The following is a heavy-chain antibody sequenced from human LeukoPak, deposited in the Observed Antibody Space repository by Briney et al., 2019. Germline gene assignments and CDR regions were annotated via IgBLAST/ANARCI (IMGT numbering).Heavy chain of an antibody. V-gene: IGHV4-59*01. D-gene: IGHD3-10*01. J-gene: IGHJ3*02. CDR1: GGSISTYY. Sequence: SETLSLTCTVSGGSISTYYWSWIRQPPGKGLEWIGYIYYTGSTSYNPSLKSRVTISVDTSKNQFSLKLSSVTAADTAVYYCARDTGGSGFSGFAFDIWGQGTMVTASS. CDR3: ARDTGGSGFSGFAFDI. CDR2: IYYTGST.